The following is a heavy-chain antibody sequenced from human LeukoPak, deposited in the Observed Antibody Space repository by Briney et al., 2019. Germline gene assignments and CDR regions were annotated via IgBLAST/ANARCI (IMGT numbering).Heavy chain of an antibody. Sequence: PGGSLRLSCAASGFTFSSYGMSWVRQAPGKGLEWVSAISGSGGSTYYADSVKGRFTISRDNSKNTLYLQMNSLRAEDTAVYYCAKDFYYYGSGSWGAIDYWGQGTLVTVSS. J-gene: IGHJ4*02. CDR3: AKDFYYYGSGSWGAIDY. CDR1: GFTFSSYG. CDR2: ISGSGGST. D-gene: IGHD3-10*01. V-gene: IGHV3-23*01.